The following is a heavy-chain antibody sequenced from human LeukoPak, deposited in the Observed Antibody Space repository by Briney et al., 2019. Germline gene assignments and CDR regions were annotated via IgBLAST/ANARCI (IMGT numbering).Heavy chain of an antibody. D-gene: IGHD3-3*01. CDR2: IKQDGSEK. Sequence: GGSLRLSCAASGFTFSSYWMSRVRQAPGKGLEWVANIKQDGSEKYYVDSVKGRFTISRDNAKNSLYLQMNSLRAEDTAVYYCARDLPNDFWSGYYTPIGYWGQGTLVTVSS. CDR1: GFTFSSYW. J-gene: IGHJ4*02. V-gene: IGHV3-7*01. CDR3: ARDLPNDFWSGYYTPIGY.